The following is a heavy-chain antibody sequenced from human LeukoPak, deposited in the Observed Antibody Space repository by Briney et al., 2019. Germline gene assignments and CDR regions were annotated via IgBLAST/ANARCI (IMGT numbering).Heavy chain of an antibody. V-gene: IGHV3-23*01. Sequence: GGSLRLSCAASGFTFSSYAMSWVRQAPGKGLEWVSAISGSGGSTYYADSVKGRFTISRENAKNSLYLQMNSLRAGDTAVYYCARGGAAATLDYWGQGTLVTVSS. J-gene: IGHJ4*02. CDR2: ISGSGGST. CDR3: ARGGAAATLDY. CDR1: GFTFSSYA. D-gene: IGHD6-13*01.